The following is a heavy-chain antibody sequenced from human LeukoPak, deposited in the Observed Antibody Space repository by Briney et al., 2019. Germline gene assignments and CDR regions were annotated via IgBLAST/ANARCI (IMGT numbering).Heavy chain of an antibody. D-gene: IGHD3-9*01. CDR1: AGSISGHY. CDR2: AYFTGSA. Sequence: SETLSLTCTVSAGSISGHYWSWLRQPPGKGLESIGFAYFTGSANYNPARKGRVTISVDRSKNQFSLKLSSVTAADTAVYYCARGGDYDILTGYFGHAFDIWGQGTMVTVSS. J-gene: IGHJ3*02. V-gene: IGHV4-59*11. CDR3: ARGGDYDILTGYFGHAFDI.